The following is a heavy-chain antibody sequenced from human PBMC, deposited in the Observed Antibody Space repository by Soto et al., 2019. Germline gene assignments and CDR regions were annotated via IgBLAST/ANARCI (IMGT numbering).Heavy chain of an antibody. D-gene: IGHD4-17*01. J-gene: IGHJ3*02. V-gene: IGHV3-23*01. CDR1: GFTFSSYA. CDR2: ISGSGGST. Sequence: GESLKISCAASGFTFSSYAMSWVRQAPGKGLEWVSAISGSGGSTYYADSVKGRFTISRDNSKNTLYLQMNSLRAEDTAVYYCARPTVTTKLLDAFDIWGQGTMVTVSS. CDR3: ARPTVTTKLLDAFDI.